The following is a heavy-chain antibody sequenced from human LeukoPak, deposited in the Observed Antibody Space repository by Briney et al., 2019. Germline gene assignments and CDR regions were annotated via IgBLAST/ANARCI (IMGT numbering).Heavy chain of an antibody. Sequence: SETLSLTCTVSGGSISSYYWSWIRQPPGKGLEWIGYIYYSGSTNYNPSLKSRVTISVDTSKNQFSLKLSSVTAADTAVYYRARVSRTYGGLFDYWGQGTLVTVSS. CDR2: IYYSGST. V-gene: IGHV4-59*01. CDR3: ARVSRTYGGLFDY. CDR1: GGSISSYY. D-gene: IGHD4-23*01. J-gene: IGHJ4*02.